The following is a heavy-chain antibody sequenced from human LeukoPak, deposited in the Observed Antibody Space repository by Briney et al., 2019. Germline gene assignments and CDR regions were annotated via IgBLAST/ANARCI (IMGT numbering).Heavy chain of an antibody. D-gene: IGHD3/OR15-3a*01. CDR3: AWTRPYHYYGMDV. J-gene: IGHJ6*02. V-gene: IGHV4-34*01. CDR2: INHSGST. CDR1: GGSFSGYY. Sequence: SETLSLTCAVYGGSFSGYYWSWIRQPPGKGLEWIGEINHSGSTNYNPSLKSRVTISVDTSKNQFSLKLSSVTAADTAVYYCAWTRPYHYYGMDVWGQGTTVTVSS.